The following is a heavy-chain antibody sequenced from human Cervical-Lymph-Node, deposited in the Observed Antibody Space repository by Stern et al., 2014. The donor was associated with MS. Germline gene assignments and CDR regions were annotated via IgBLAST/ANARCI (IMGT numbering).Heavy chain of an antibody. CDR2: IDWNDKT. Sequence: QVTLKESGPALVKPTQTLTLTCSFSGFSFITSGTRVSWIRQPPGRALEWLVRIDWNDKTFYNSSQMTRLTISKDTSKNQVVLTMTNVDPVDTATYYCARMMGSGYRHYFEYWGQGTPVTVSS. V-gene: IGHV2-70*04. D-gene: IGHD3-3*01. CDR1: GFSFITSGTR. CDR3: ARMMGSGYRHYFEY. J-gene: IGHJ4*02.